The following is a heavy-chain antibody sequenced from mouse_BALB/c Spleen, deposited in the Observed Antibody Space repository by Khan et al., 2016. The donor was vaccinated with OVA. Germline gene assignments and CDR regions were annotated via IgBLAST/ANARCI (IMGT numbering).Heavy chain of an antibody. J-gene: IGHJ4*01. V-gene: IGHV9-4*02. CDR2: INTHSGVP. CDR3: ARGGAAYCRNDGGDMEY. CDR1: GYTFTTAG. D-gene: IGHD2-14*01. Sequence: QIQLVQSGPELKKPGETVRISCKASGYTFTTAGIQWVQKMPGKGLKWIGWINTHSGVPKYAEDFKGRFAFSLEISVSTAYLQITNLKNEDTATYFCARGGAAYCRNDGGDMEYWGQGTSVTVSS.